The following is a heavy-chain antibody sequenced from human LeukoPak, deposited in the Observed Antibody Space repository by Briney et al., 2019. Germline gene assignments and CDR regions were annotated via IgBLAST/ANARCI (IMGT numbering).Heavy chain of an antibody. CDR3: AVKGVVVGGLDI. Sequence: GESLRISCKGSGYSFSGYWIGWVRQMPGKGLEWMGKIDPGDSQTIYSPSFQGHVIISIDKSISTAYLQWNSLKASDSAMYFCAVKGVVVGGLDIWGQGTMVAVSS. J-gene: IGHJ3*02. CDR2: IDPGDSQT. D-gene: IGHD2-21*01. CDR1: GYSFSGYW. V-gene: IGHV5-10-1*01.